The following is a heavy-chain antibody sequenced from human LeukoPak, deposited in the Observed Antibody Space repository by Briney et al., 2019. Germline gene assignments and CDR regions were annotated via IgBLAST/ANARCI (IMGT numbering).Heavy chain of an antibody. CDR2: ISAYNGNT. CDR1: GYTFTSYY. D-gene: IGHD2-2*02. J-gene: IGHJ4*02. V-gene: IGHV1-18*04. CDR3: ARDIVVVPAAISFDY. Sequence: ASVKVSCKASGYTFTSYYMHWVRQVPGQGLEWMGWISAYNGNTNYAQKLQGRVTMTTDTSTSTAYMELRSLRSDDTAVYYCARDIVVVPAAISFDYWGQGTLVTVSS.